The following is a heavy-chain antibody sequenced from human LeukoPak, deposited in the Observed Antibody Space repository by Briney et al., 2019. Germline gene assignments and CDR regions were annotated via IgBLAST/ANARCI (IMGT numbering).Heavy chain of an antibody. Sequence: GASVKVSCKASGYTFTGNHVHWVRQAPGQGLEWMGWIDPNSGGTKYAQKFQARVTMTSDTSISTAYMDLSGLRSDDTAVYFCAKEADIVSFDLWGRGTLVTVSS. D-gene: IGHD2-15*01. CDR2: IDPNSGGT. J-gene: IGHJ2*01. CDR3: AKEADIVSFDL. CDR1: GYTFTGNH. V-gene: IGHV1-2*02.